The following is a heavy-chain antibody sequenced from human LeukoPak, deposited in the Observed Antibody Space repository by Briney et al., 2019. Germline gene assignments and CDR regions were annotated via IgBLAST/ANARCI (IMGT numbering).Heavy chain of an antibody. CDR3: AKDLRTGGSWLLDY. CDR2: ISFDGSNN. Sequence: LAGGSLRLPCAASGFTFSSYGMHWVRQAPGKGLEWVAVISFDGSNNYYADSVKGRFIISRDNSKNTLYLQMNSLSPEDTAVYYCAKDLRTGGSWLLDYWGQGTLVTVSS. V-gene: IGHV3-30*18. J-gene: IGHJ4*02. CDR1: GFTFSSYG. D-gene: IGHD2-15*01.